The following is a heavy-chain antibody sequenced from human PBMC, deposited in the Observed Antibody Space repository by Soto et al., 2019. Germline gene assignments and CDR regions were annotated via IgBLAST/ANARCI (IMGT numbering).Heavy chain of an antibody. CDR2: IKSKTDGGTT. CDR3: TTYSSSWKFDY. J-gene: IGHJ4*02. CDR1: GFNFSNAG. Sequence: TGGSLRLCCPSSGFNFSNAGMSLVRTVPGRGLEWVGRIKSKTDGGTTDYAAPVKGRFTISRDDSKNTLYLQMNSLKTEDTAVYYCTTYSSSWKFDYWGQGTLVTVS. V-gene: IGHV3-15*01. D-gene: IGHD6-13*01.